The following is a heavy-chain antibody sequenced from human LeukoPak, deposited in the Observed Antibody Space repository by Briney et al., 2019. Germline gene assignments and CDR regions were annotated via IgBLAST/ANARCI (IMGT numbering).Heavy chain of an antibody. Sequence: GGSLRLSCAASGFTFITYAMSWVRQAPGKGLEWVSSISNSGGSTYYADSVRGRFTISRDNSKNTLYLQMNSLRAEDTAVYYCANHLACGSTSCPPFDSWGQGTLVTVSS. CDR1: GFTFITYA. V-gene: IGHV3-23*01. CDR2: ISNSGGST. CDR3: ANHLACGSTSCPPFDS. J-gene: IGHJ4*02. D-gene: IGHD2-2*01.